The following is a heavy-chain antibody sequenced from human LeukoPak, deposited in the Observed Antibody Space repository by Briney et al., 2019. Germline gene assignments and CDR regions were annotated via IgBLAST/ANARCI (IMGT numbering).Heavy chain of an antibody. D-gene: IGHD2-2*01. CDR2: ISGSGGST. J-gene: IGHJ4*02. CDR1: GFTFNSYA. CDR3: AMEGPWYQLDY. Sequence: QSGGSLRLSCAASGFTFNSYAMSWVRQAPGKGLEWVSAISGSGGSTYYADSVKGRCTISRDNSKNTLYLQLNSLRAEDTAVYYCAMEGPWYQLDYWGQGTLVTVSS. V-gene: IGHV3-23*01.